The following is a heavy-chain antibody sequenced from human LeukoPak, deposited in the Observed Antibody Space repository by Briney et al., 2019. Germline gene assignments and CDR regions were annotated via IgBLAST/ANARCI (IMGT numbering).Heavy chain of an antibody. V-gene: IGHV1-3*03. CDR3: ARGIWSSHSVGYYFDS. Sequence: VASVKVSCKASGYTFTSYAVNWVRQAPGQRLEWVGWINAGNGNTKYSQEFQGRVTITRDTSASAAYMELSSLRSEDMAVYYCARGIWSSHSVGYYFDSWGQGTLVTVSS. D-gene: IGHD5/OR15-5a*01. CDR2: INAGNGNT. CDR1: GYTFTSYA. J-gene: IGHJ4*02.